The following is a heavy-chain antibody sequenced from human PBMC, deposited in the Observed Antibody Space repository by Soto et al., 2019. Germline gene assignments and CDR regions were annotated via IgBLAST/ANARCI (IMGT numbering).Heavy chain of an antibody. V-gene: IGHV4-30-4*01. D-gene: IGHD5-18*01. CDR1: GGSISSGDYY. J-gene: IGHJ4*02. CDR3: ARVAEGYSYGYNRYYFDY. Sequence: PSATLSLTCTVSGGSISSGDYYWSWIRQPPGKGLEWIGYIYYSGSTYYSPSLKSRVTISVDTSKNQFSLKLSSVTAADTAVYYCARVAEGYSYGYNRYYFDYWGQGTLVTVSS. CDR2: IYYSGST.